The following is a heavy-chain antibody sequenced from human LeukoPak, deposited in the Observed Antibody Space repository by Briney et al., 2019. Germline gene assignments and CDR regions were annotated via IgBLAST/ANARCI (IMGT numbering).Heavy chain of an antibody. J-gene: IGHJ4*02. V-gene: IGHV3-30*02. CDR3: AKVPIAVAGIIDF. CDR1: GFSFSAYG. Sequence: PGGSLRLSCATSGFSFSAYGMHWVRQAPGKGLEWVAYIWYDASNKDYASSVKGRFTISRDNSKNTLYLQMHSLRAEDTAVYYCAKVPIAVAGIIDFWGQGTLVTVSS. D-gene: IGHD6-19*01. CDR2: IWYDASNK.